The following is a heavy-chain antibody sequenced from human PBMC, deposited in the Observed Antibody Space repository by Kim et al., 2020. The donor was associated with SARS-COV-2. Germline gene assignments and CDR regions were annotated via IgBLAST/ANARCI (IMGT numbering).Heavy chain of an antibody. CDR1: GFTVSSNY. J-gene: IGHJ5*02. D-gene: IGHD3-10*01. CDR3: ARAPLEDFGELSNNWFDP. V-gene: IGHV3-66*01. Sequence: GGSLRLSCAASGFTVSSNYMSWVRQAPGKGLEWVSVIYSGGSTYYADSVKGRFTISRDISKNTLYLQMNSLRAEDTAVYYCARAPLEDFGELSNNWFDPWGQGTLVTVSS. CDR2: IYSGGST.